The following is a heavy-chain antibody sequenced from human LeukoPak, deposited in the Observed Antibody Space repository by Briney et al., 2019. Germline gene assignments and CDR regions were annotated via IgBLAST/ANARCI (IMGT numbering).Heavy chain of an antibody. CDR2: IRGQAYGVTT. CDR1: GFTFGGYA. J-gene: IGHJ4*02. D-gene: IGHD2-15*01. V-gene: IGHV3-49*04. CDR3: ASPGEGYCSGGSCYFFDS. Sequence: GGSLRLSCTASGFTFGGYAMSWVRQAPGKGLEWVGVIRGQAYGVTTQYAASVKGRFSIARDDSKSIVYLQMNSLKTEDGEVYHCASPGEGYCSGGSCYFFDSWGQGTLVTVSS.